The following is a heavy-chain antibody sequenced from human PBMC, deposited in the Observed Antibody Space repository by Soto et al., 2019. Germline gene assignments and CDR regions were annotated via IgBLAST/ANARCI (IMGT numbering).Heavy chain of an antibody. CDR2: IYESGRT. CDR3: ARGDRYSGSFSDYFDP. J-gene: IGHJ5*02. Sequence: PSETLSLTCIVSGASISTGGYSWGWIRQPPGKGPEWIGYIYESGRTYYKPSLKSRASISMDKSRNQFSVRLTSVTAADTAVYFCARGDRYSGSFSDYFDPWGQGTLVTVS. V-gene: IGHV4-30-2*01. CDR1: GASISTGGYS. D-gene: IGHD1-26*01.